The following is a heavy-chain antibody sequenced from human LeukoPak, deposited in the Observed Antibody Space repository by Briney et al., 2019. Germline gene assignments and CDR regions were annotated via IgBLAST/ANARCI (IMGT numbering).Heavy chain of an antibody. D-gene: IGHD5-18*01. Sequence: SVKVSCKASGGTFSSYTISWVRQAPGQGLEWMGRIIPILGIANYAQKFQGRVTITADKSTSTAYMDLSSLRSEDTAVYYCARAHSYGGQASFDYWGQGTLVPVSS. V-gene: IGHV1-69*02. J-gene: IGHJ4*02. CDR1: GGTFSSYT. CDR2: IIPILGIA. CDR3: ARAHSYGGQASFDY.